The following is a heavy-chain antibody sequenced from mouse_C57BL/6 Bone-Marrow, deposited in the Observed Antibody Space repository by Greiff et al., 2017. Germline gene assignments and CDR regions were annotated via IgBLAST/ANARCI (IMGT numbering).Heavy chain of an antibody. Sequence: QVQLKQSGAELARPGASVKLSCKASGYTFTSYGISWVKQRTGQGLEWIGEIYPRSGNTYYNEKFKGKATLTADKSSSTAYMELRSLTSDDSAVYFCARGPIYYYGSSYRYFDVWGTGTTVTVSS. CDR3: ARGPIYYYGSSYRYFDV. V-gene: IGHV1-81*01. CDR2: IYPRSGNT. CDR1: GYTFTSYG. J-gene: IGHJ1*03. D-gene: IGHD1-1*01.